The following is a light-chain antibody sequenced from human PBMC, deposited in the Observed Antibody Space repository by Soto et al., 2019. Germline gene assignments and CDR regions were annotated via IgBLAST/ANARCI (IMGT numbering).Light chain of an antibody. CDR3: QKYNSGPWT. CDR2: AAS. CDR1: QGINNY. V-gene: IGKV1-27*01. Sequence: DIQMTQSPSSLSASVGDRVTITCRASQGINNYLAWYQQKPGKVPKRLIYAASTWQSGVPYRFSGSGSGTDFTLTISSLEPEDVATYYCQKYNSGPWTFGQGTKVEIK. J-gene: IGKJ1*01.